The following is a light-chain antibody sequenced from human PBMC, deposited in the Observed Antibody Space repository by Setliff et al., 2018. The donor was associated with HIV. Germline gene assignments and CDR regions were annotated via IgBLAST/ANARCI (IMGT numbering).Light chain of an antibody. Sequence: QSALAQPASVSGSPGQSITISCTGTSSDIGGYNFFSWYQHHPGKAPKLMIYEVTNRPSGVSNRFSGPKSGNTASLTISGLQADDEADYYCSSYTSSSPYVFGTGTKVTVL. J-gene: IGLJ1*01. CDR1: SSDIGGYNF. CDR2: EVT. CDR3: SSYTSSSPYV. V-gene: IGLV2-14*01.